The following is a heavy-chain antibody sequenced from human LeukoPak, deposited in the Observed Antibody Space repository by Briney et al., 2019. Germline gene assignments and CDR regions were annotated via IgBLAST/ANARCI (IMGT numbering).Heavy chain of an antibody. Sequence: GGSLRPSCVASGFTFSIYDMNWVRQAPGKGLEWLSSITIDSDYIYYADSVKGRFTISRDNAKNSLFLQMNSLTVEDTGVYYCVRLGGVAISTGWFDRWGQGTLVTVSS. V-gene: IGHV3-21*06. CDR2: ITIDSDYI. D-gene: IGHD3-16*01. J-gene: IGHJ5*02. CDR1: GFTFSIYD. CDR3: VRLGGVAISTGWFDR.